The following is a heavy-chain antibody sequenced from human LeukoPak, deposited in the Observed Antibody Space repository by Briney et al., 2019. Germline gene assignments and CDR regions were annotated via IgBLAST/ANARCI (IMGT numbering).Heavy chain of an antibody. CDR1: GDSISSGASY. J-gene: IGHJ4*02. Sequence: SETLSLTCSVSGDSISSGASYWAWFRQPAGEGLEWVGRFHGTKSDYNPSLESRLTISPDRSKNQLSLRLMSVTAADTAMYFCARGPYGTGYFDFWGPGMIVIVSS. CDR3: ARGPYGTGYFDF. CDR2: FHGTKS. D-gene: IGHD3-10*01. V-gene: IGHV4-61*02.